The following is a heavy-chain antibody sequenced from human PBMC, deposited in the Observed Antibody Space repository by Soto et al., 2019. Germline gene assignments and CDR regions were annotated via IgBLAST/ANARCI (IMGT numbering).Heavy chain of an antibody. D-gene: IGHD3-10*01. CDR1: GGSISRSH. V-gene: IGHV4-39*01. CDR2: IYYSGDT. J-gene: IGHJ4*02. CDR3: ARHYPFGSGSYSPYYFDS. Sequence: PSETLWITCTVSGGSISRSHWGWIRQPPGEGLEWIGNIYYSGDTYYNPSLKSRLTISVDASKNQFSLKLSSVTAADTAVYYCARHYPFGSGSYSPYYFDSWGQGTLVTVSS.